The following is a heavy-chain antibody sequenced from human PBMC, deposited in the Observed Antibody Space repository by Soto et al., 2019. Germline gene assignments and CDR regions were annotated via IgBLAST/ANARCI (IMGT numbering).Heavy chain of an antibody. CDR3: AKPRKNMRDAFDI. CDR2: ISDEGRNK. Sequence: QVPLVESGGGVVQPGRSLRLSCAASGYTFSTYGMHWVRQAPGKGLDWVAMISDEGRNKNYADSVKGRFTISRDNSMNTLYLQMNSLRAEDTAVYYCAKPRKNMRDAFDIWGQGTTVTVSS. CDR1: GYTFSTYG. J-gene: IGHJ3*02. V-gene: IGHV3-30*18. D-gene: IGHD3-16*01.